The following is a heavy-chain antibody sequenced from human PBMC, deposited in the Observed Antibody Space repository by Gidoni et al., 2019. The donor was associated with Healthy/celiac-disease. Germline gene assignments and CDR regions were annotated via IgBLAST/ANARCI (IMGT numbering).Heavy chain of an antibody. J-gene: IGHJ4*02. CDR3: ARYIVVVVAATLREYFDY. Sequence: EVQLVESGGGLVQPGGSLRRSCAASGVTFSSYWMRWVRQAPGKGLEWVAKIKQDGSEKFYVDSVKGRFTISIDNAKNSLYLQMNSLRAEDTAVYYCARYIVVVVAATLREYFDYWGQGTLVTVSS. CDR1: GVTFSSYW. V-gene: IGHV3-7*01. CDR2: IKQDGSEK. D-gene: IGHD2-15*01.